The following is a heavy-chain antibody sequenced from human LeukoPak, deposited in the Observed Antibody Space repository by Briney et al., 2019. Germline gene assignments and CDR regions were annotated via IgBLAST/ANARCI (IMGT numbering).Heavy chain of an antibody. V-gene: IGHV3-33*08. CDR3: ARPGGGRGGAFDI. Sequence: GGSLRLSRAASGFTFSSYEMNWVRQAPGKGLEWVAVIWYDGSNKYYADSVKGRFTISRDNSKNTLYLQMNSLRAEDTAVYYCARPGGGRGGAFDIWGQGTMVTVSS. CDR1: GFTFSSYE. J-gene: IGHJ3*02. D-gene: IGHD2-15*01. CDR2: IWYDGSNK.